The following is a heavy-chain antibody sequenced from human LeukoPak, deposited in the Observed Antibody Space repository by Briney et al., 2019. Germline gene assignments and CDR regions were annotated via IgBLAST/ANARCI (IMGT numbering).Heavy chain of an antibody. J-gene: IGHJ6*02. CDR3: ARDKGNDILTGYSPEYYYGMDV. CDR2: INPSGGST. CDR1: GYTFTSYY. D-gene: IGHD3-9*01. V-gene: IGHV1-46*01. Sequence: ASVKVSCKASGYTFTSYYMHWVRQAPGQGLEWMGIINPSGGSTSYAQKFQGRVTMTRDTSTSTVYMELSSLRSEDTAVYYCARDKGNDILTGYSPEYYYGMDVWGQGTLVTVSS.